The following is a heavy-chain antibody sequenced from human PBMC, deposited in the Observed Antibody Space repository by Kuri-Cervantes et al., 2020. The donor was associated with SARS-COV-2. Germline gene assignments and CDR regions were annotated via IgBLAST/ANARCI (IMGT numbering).Heavy chain of an antibody. Sequence: GGSLRLSCAASGFTFSSYAMHWVRRAPGKGLEWVSSISSSSSYIYYADSVKGRFTISRDNAKNSLYLQMNSLRAEDTAVYYCARVSPISYYYDSSGYLDYWGQGTLVTVSS. D-gene: IGHD3-22*01. CDR3: ARVSPISYYYDSSGYLDY. J-gene: IGHJ4*02. V-gene: IGHV3-21*01. CDR2: ISSSSSYI. CDR1: GFTFSSYA.